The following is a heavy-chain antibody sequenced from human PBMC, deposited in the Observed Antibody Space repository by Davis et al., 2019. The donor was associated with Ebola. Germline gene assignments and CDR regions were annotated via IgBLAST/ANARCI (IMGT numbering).Heavy chain of an antibody. Sequence: PGGSLRPSCAASGFTVSNNYMSWVRQAPGKGLEWVSVLYSGGTTYYADSVKGRFTISRDNSKNTLYLQMNSLRAEDTAVYYCARDFSPDSSGSGYWGQGTLVTVSS. D-gene: IGHD3-22*01. J-gene: IGHJ4*02. CDR3: ARDFSPDSSGSGY. CDR1: GFTVSNNY. CDR2: LYSGGTT. V-gene: IGHV3-53*01.